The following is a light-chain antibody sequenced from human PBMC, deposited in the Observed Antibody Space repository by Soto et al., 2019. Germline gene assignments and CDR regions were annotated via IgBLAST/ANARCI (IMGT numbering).Light chain of an antibody. CDR2: EVS. CDR1: SSDVGGFIY. CDR3: QSYDNTLDARYV. J-gene: IGLJ1*01. Sequence: QSALTQPPSASGSPGQSVTISCTGTSSDVGGFIYVSWFQQHPGKAPKLIIYEVSKRPSGVPDRFSGSKSGNTASLTVSGLQSDDEADYYCQSYDNTLDARYVFGTGTKVTVL. V-gene: IGLV2-8*01.